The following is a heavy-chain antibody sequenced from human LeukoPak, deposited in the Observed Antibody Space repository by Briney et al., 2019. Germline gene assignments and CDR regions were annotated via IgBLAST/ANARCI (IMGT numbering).Heavy chain of an antibody. D-gene: IGHD4-23*01. CDR2: IYPGDSDT. CDR3: AIRSYGGKDFDQ. V-gene: IGHV5-51*01. CDR1: GYSFTSYW. Sequence: GESPMISFTGSGYSFTSYWIAWVRQMPGKGLEWMGIIYPGDSDTRYSPSFQGQVTISADKSISTAYLQWSSLKASDTAMYYCAIRSYGGKDFDQWGQGTLVTVSS. J-gene: IGHJ4*02.